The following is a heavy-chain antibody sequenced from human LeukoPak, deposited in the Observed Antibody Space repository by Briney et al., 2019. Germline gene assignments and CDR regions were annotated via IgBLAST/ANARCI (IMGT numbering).Heavy chain of an antibody. Sequence: ASVKVSCKASGYTFTSYDINWVRQATGQGLEWMGWMNPNSGNTGYAQRFQGRVTMTRNTSISTAYMELSSLRSEDTAAYYCARASITMVRGVIITVFDYWGQGTLVTVSS. D-gene: IGHD3-10*01. CDR1: GYTFTSYD. J-gene: IGHJ4*02. CDR2: MNPNSGNT. CDR3: ARASITMVRGVIITVFDY. V-gene: IGHV1-8*01.